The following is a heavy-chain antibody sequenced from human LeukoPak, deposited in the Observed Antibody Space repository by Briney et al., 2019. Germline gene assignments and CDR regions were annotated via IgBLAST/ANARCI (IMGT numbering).Heavy chain of an antibody. Sequence: SQTLSLTCTVSGGSISSGDYYWSWIRQPSGKGLEYIGYIYYSGSTYYNPSLKSRITISVDTSKNQFSLKLSSVTAADTAVYYCARGSWSSSIDYWGQGTLVTVSS. CDR3: ARGSWSSSIDY. CDR2: IYYSGST. D-gene: IGHD6-6*01. CDR1: GGSISSGDYY. J-gene: IGHJ4*02. V-gene: IGHV4-30-4*01.